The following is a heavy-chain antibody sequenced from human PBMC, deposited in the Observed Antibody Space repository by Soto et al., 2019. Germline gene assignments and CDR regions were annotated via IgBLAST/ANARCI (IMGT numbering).Heavy chain of an antibody. D-gene: IGHD2-15*01. CDR3: ARLFPGLGLGYCSGGSCYSGDPWFDP. Sequence: PSETLSLTCTVSGGSISSYYWSWIRQPPGKGLEWIGYIYYSGSTNYNPSLKSRVTISVDTSKNQFSLKLSSVTAADTAVYYCARLFPGLGLGYCSGGSCYSGDPWFDPWGQGTLVTVSS. V-gene: IGHV4-59*08. CDR2: IYYSGST. CDR1: GGSISSYY. J-gene: IGHJ5*02.